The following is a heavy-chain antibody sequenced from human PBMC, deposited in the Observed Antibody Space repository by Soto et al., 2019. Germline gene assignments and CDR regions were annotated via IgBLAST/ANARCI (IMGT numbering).Heavy chain of an antibody. CDR1: GYTLTELS. Sequence: PSVKVSCKVSGYTLTELSMHWVRQAPGKGLEWMGGFDPEDGETIYAQKFQGRVTMTEDTSTDTAYMELSSLRSEDTAVYYCATEQSGSYPHYYYYGMDVWGQGTTVTVSS. D-gene: IGHD1-26*01. CDR3: ATEQSGSYPHYYYYGMDV. J-gene: IGHJ6*02. CDR2: FDPEDGET. V-gene: IGHV1-24*01.